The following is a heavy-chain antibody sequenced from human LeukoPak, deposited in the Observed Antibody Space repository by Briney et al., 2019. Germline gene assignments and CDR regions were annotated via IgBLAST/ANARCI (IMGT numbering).Heavy chain of an antibody. V-gene: IGHV3-48*02. CDR2: ISSTSSTI. J-gene: IGHJ4*02. CDR1: GFTFSNYS. Sequence: GGSRRLSCAASGFTFSNYSMNWVRQAPGKGVEWVSYISSTSSTIYYADSVKGRFTISRDNANNSLCLQMNSLRDEDTAVYYCARTRLNDYWGQGTLVTVSS. CDR3: ARTRLNDY.